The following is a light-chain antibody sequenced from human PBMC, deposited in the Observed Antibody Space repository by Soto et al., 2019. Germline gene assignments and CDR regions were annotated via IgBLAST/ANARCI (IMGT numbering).Light chain of an antibody. J-gene: IGLJ2*01. CDR2: EVN. CDR1: SSDVGTYNY. CDR3: TSYAGFSSPVI. V-gene: IGLV2-8*01. Sequence: QSVLTQPPSASGSPGQSVTISCTGTSSDVGTYNYVSWYQQHPDKAPKLMIYEVNNRPSGVPDRFSGSKSGNTASLTVSGLQAEDDADYYCTSYAGFSSPVIFGEGTKVTVL.